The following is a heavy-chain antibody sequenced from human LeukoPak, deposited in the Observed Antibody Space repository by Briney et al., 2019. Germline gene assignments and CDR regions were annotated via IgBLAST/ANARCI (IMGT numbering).Heavy chain of an antibody. V-gene: IGHV3-53*04. CDR2: IYSGGST. D-gene: IGHD2/OR15-2a*01. CDR1: GFTVSSNY. CDR3: ARIKYGYFDY. Sequence: GGSLRLSCAASGFTVSSNYMSWVRQAPGKGLEWVSVIYSGGSTYYADSVKGRFTISGHNSKNTLYLQMNSLRAEDTAVYYCARIKYGYFDYWGQGTLVTVSS. J-gene: IGHJ4*02.